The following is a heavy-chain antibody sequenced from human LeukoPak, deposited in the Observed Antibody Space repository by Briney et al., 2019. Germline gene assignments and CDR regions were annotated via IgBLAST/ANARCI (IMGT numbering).Heavy chain of an antibody. CDR1: GFTFGSYW. Sequence: PGGSLRLSCAASGFTFGSYWMSWVRQAPGKGLEWVANIKQDGSEKYYVDSVKGRFTISRDNAKNSLYLQMNSLRAEDTAVYYCARDPGITGTTAPAYYFDYWGQGTLVTVSS. V-gene: IGHV3-7*01. D-gene: IGHD1-7*01. J-gene: IGHJ4*02. CDR3: ARDPGITGTTAPAYYFDY. CDR2: IKQDGSEK.